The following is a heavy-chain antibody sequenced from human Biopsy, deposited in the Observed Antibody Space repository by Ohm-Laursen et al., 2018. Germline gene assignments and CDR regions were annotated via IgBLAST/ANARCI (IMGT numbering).Heavy chain of an antibody. CDR2: IYYSGTT. Sequence: GTLSLTCIVSGGSISSYYWNWIRQPPGKGLEWIGYIYYSGTTDYSPSLKSRVTTSIDKSKNQFFLKLSSVTAEDTAVYYCARDDAVTVIRGLYYWGQGALVTVSS. J-gene: IGHJ4*02. CDR3: ARDDAVTVIRGLYY. CDR1: GGSISSYY. D-gene: IGHD2-21*02. V-gene: IGHV4-59*01.